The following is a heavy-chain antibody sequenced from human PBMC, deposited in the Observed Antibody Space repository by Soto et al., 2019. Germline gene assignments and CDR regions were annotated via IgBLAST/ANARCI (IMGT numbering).Heavy chain of an antibody. J-gene: IGHJ4*02. V-gene: IGHV1-3*01. D-gene: IGHD5-12*01. CDR2: INPLINNT. CDR3: ARDSPIGSTFSGYDAIDY. Sequence: ASVKVSCKASGYIFTSYAMHWVRQAPGQRLEWMGRINPLINNTNYAQKFQGRLTITTDTSTGTAYMELNSLRSEDTAVYYCARDSPIGSTFSGYDAIDYWGQGTLVTVSS. CDR1: GYIFTSYA.